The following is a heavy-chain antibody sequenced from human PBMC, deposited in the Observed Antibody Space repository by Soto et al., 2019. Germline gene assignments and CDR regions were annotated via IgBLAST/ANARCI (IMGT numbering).Heavy chain of an antibody. CDR1: GYTFTSYG. Sequence: ASVKVSCKASGYTFTSYGISWVRQAPGQGLEWMGWISAYNGNTNYAQKLQGRVTMTTDTSTSTAYMELRSLRSDDTAVYYCARDKVCSSTSCYGIDNWFDPWGQGTLVTLSS. V-gene: IGHV1-18*01. CDR2: ISAYNGNT. J-gene: IGHJ5*02. CDR3: ARDKVCSSTSCYGIDNWFDP. D-gene: IGHD2-2*01.